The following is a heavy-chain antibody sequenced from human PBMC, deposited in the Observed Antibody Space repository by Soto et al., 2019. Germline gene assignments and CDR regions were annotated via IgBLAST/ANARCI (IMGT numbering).Heavy chain of an antibody. CDR3: ARDYWVVVVVAAPGPFDY. V-gene: IGHV3-30-3*01. J-gene: IGHJ4*02. CDR1: GFTFSSYA. CDR2: ISYDGGNK. D-gene: IGHD2-15*01. Sequence: PGGSLRLSCAASGFTFSSYAMHWVRQAPGKGLEWVAVISYDGGNKYYADSVKGRFTISRDNSKNTLYLQMNSLRAEDTAVYYCARDYWVVVVVAAPGPFDYWGQGTLVTVSS.